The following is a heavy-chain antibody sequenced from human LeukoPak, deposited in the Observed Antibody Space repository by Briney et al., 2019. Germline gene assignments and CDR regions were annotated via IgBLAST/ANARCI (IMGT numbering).Heavy chain of an antibody. Sequence: PGTSLRLSCAASGFTFSSYGMHWVRQAPGRGLEWVAMIWYDGGNKYDADSVKGRFTISRDNSKNTLYLQMNSLRAEDTAVYYCARDRMSRGQYGMDVWGQGTTVTVSS. CDR3: ARDRMSRGQYGMDV. CDR1: GFTFSSYG. V-gene: IGHV3-33*01. J-gene: IGHJ6*02. CDR2: IWYDGGNK. D-gene: IGHD2-15*01.